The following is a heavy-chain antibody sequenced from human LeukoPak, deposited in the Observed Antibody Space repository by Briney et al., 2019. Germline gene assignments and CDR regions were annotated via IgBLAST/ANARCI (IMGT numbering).Heavy chain of an antibody. Sequence: SETLSLTCTVSGGSISSGDYYWSWIRQPPGKGREWIGYMSFSGSTYYNPSLKSRVTISADTSKNQFSLKLSSVTAADTAVYYCAREVATILNWFDPWGQRTLVTVSS. CDR3: AREVATILNWFDP. CDR2: MSFSGST. V-gene: IGHV4-30-4*01. D-gene: IGHD5-12*01. J-gene: IGHJ5*02. CDR1: GGSISSGDYY.